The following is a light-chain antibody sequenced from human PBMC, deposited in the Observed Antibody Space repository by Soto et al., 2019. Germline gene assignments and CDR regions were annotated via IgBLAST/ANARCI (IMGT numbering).Light chain of an antibody. CDR1: SSNIGAGYD. J-gene: IGLJ3*02. CDR3: QSYDSSLSGWV. Sequence: QSVLTQLPSVSGAPGQRVTISCTGSSSNIGAGYDVHWYQHLPGTAPKLLIYGSSNRPSGVPDRFSGSKSGTSASLAITGLQAEDEADYYCQSYDSSLSGWVFGGGTKLTVL. CDR2: GSS. V-gene: IGLV1-40*01.